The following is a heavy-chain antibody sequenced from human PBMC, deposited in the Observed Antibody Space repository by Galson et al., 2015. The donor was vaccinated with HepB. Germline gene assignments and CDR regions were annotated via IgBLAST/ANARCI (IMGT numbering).Heavy chain of an antibody. D-gene: IGHD2-2*01. J-gene: IGHJ6*02. Sequence: SVKVSCKASGGTFSSYAISWVRQAPGQGLEWMGGIIPIFGIANYAQKFQGRVTITADESTSTAYMELSSLRSEDTAVYYCARERIVITPYIVVVPAASLFRGATDYYYYYGMDVWGQGTTVTVSS. V-gene: IGHV1-69*13. CDR1: GGTFSSYA. CDR2: IIPIFGIA. CDR3: ARERIVITPYIVVVPAASLFRGATDYYYYYGMDV.